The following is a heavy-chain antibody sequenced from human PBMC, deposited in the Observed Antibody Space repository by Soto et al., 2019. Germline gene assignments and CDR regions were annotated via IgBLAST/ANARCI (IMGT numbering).Heavy chain of an antibody. CDR3: ARASIHGSSWYFWFDP. D-gene: IGHD6-13*01. Sequence: QVQLVQSGAEVRKPGSSVKVSCKASGGTFSRYAINWVRQAPGQGLEWMGVLIPMFGTTNYAQKFKGRVTITADESTSTVYMELNTLSSEDAAVYYCARASIHGSSWYFWFDPWGQGTLVTVSS. CDR1: GGTFSRYA. V-gene: IGHV1-69*01. CDR2: LIPMFGTT. J-gene: IGHJ5*01.